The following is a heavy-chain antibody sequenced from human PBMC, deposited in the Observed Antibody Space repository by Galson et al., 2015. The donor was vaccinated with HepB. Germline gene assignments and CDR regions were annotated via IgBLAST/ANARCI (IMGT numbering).Heavy chain of an antibody. J-gene: IGHJ4*02. Sequence: SVKVSCKASGYTFISYAFSWVRQAPGQGLEWMGWISAYNGHTNYAQKFQDRVTMTTDTSTNTAYMELRSLRSDDTAVYYCARDLGYCSGGSCYSDEIDYWGQGILVTVSS. CDR1: GYTFISYA. CDR2: ISAYNGHT. V-gene: IGHV1-18*01. D-gene: IGHD2-15*01. CDR3: ARDLGYCSGGSCYSDEIDY.